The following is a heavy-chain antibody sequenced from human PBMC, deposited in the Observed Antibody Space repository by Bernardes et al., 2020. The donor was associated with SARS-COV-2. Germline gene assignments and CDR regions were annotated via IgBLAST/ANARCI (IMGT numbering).Heavy chain of an antibody. CDR3: ARDIWFGENEIVGAPEY. V-gene: IGHV3-33*01. J-gene: IGHJ4*02. Sequence: GGSLRLSCAASGFTFNGFAMHWVRQAPGKGLEWVAVISYDGNEKYYGDSVKGRFTVSRDNSKNMVFLQMDGLRVEDTAVYFCARDIWFGENEIVGAPEYWGPGTLVTVSS. D-gene: IGHD1-26*01. CDR2: ISYDGNEK. CDR1: GFTFNGFA.